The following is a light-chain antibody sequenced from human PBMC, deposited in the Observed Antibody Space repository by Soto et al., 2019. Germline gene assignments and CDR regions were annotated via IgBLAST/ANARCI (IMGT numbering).Light chain of an antibody. CDR2: DVS. Sequence: QSVLTQPASVSGSPGQSITISCTGTSSDIGAYNYVSWYQQHPGKAPKLMIYDVSNRPSGLSNRFSGSKSGNTASLTISGLQAEDEADYYRSSYTSSATYVFGTGTKVTVL. CDR3: SSYTSSATYV. V-gene: IGLV2-14*01. J-gene: IGLJ1*01. CDR1: SSDIGAYNY.